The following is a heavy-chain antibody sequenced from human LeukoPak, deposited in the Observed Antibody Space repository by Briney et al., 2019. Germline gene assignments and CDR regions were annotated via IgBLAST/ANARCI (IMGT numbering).Heavy chain of an antibody. J-gene: IGHJ6*02. CDR3: AKIGYSGYDLESPYYYGMDV. Sequence: GGSLRLSCAASGFTFSSYAMSWVRQAPGKGLEWVSAISGSGGSTYYADSVKGQFTISRDNSKNTLYLQMNSLRAEDTAVYYCAKIGYSGYDLESPYYYGMDVWGQGTTVTVSS. CDR2: ISGSGGST. CDR1: GFTFSSYA. D-gene: IGHD5-12*01. V-gene: IGHV3-23*01.